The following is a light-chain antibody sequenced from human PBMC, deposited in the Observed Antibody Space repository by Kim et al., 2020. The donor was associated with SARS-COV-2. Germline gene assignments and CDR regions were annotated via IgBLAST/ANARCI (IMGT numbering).Light chain of an antibody. Sequence: DIVLTQSPGTLSLSPGERATLSCRASQSVTSSHLAWYQQKPGQAPRLLIYGTSSRATGIPDRFSGSGSGTDFGLTISRLEPEDFAVYYCKYYGDSPLWAIGQGTKVDIK. CDR1: QSVTSSH. CDR2: GTS. V-gene: IGKV3-20*01. CDR3: KYYGDSPLWA. J-gene: IGKJ1*01.